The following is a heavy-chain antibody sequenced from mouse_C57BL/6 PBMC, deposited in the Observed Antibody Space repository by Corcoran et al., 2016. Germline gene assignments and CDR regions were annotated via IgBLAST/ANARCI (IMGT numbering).Heavy chain of an antibody. J-gene: IGHJ2*01. D-gene: IGHD1-1*01. V-gene: IGHV9-3*01. CDR3: ARSPITTVVASRDC. Sequence: QIQLVQSGPELKKPGETVKISCKASGYTFTTYGMSWVKQAPGKGLKWMGWINTYSGVPTYADDFKGRFAFSLETSASTAYLQINNLKNEDTATYVCARSPITTVVASRDCWGQGTTLTVSS. CDR2: INTYSGVP. CDR1: GYTFTTYG.